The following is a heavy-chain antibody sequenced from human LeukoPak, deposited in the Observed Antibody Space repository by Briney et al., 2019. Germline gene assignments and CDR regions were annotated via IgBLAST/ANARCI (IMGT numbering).Heavy chain of an antibody. CDR1: GFTFSSYG. J-gene: IGHJ4*02. D-gene: IGHD6-6*01. CDR3: ANAHSLAARRFDY. CDR2: ISGSGGST. Sequence: GGTLRLSCAASGFTFSSYGMSWVRQAPGKGLEWVSAISGSGGSTYYADSVKGRFTISRDNSKNTLYLQMNSLRAEDTAVYYCANAHSLAARRFDYWGQGTLVTVSS. V-gene: IGHV3-23*01.